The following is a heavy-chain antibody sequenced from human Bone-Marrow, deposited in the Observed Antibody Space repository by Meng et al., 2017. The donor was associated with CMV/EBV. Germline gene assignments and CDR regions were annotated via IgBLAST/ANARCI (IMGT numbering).Heavy chain of an antibody. Sequence: GGSLRLSCAASGFTFSSYWMSWVRQAPGKGLEWVANIKQDGSGKYYVDSVKGRFTISRDNAKNSLYLQMNSLRAEDTAVYYCARDYCSSTSCYTGFDYWGQGTLVTVSS. CDR3: ARDYCSSTSCYTGFDY. D-gene: IGHD2-2*02. CDR1: GFTFSSYW. CDR2: IKQDGSGK. J-gene: IGHJ4*02. V-gene: IGHV3-7*01.